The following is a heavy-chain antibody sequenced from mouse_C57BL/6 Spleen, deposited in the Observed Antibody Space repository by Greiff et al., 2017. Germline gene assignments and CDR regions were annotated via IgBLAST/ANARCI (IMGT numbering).Heavy chain of an antibody. D-gene: IGHD3-1*01. V-gene: IGHV2-2*01. CDR3: AREGGLRRGGYYAMDY. CDR2: IWSGGST. Sequence: VQLMESGPGLVQPSQSLSITCTVSGFSLTSYGVHWVRQSPGKGLEWLGVIWSGGSTDYNAAFISRLSISKDNSKSQVFFKMNSLQADDTAIYYCAREGGLRRGGYYAMDYWGQGTSVTVSS. CDR1: GFSLTSYG. J-gene: IGHJ4*01.